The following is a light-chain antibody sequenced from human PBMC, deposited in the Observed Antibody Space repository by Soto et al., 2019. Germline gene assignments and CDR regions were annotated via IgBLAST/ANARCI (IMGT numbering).Light chain of an antibody. J-gene: IGLJ2*01. Sequence: QSALTQPASVSGSPGQSITISCPGSRSDVGGYNYVSWYQQHPDKAPKLMIYDVSNRPSGVSNRFSGSKSGNTASLTISGLQAEDEADYYCSSYTSSNTLVFGGGTKLTVL. V-gene: IGLV2-14*03. CDR3: SSYTSSNTLV. CDR1: RSDVGGYNY. CDR2: DVS.